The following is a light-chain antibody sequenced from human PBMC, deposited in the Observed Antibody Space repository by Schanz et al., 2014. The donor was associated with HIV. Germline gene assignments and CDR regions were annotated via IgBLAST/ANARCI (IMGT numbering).Light chain of an antibody. V-gene: IGKV1-12*01. CDR3: RHHVSYLWT. J-gene: IGKJ1*01. CDR1: QGISSW. CDR2: SAS. Sequence: DIQVTQSPSSVAASVGDRVTITCRASQGISSWLAWYQQKPGKAPKLLIYSASRLQGGVPSRFSGSGSGTSFTLTISSLQPDDFATYYCRHHVSYLWTFGQGTKVEMK.